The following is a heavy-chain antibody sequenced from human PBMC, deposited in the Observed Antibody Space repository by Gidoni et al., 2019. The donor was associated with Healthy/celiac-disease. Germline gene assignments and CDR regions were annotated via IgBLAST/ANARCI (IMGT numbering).Heavy chain of an antibody. CDR3: ARELVRGGWFDP. J-gene: IGHJ5*02. CDR1: GYPFTGYY. V-gene: IGHV1-2*02. D-gene: IGHD3-10*01. Sequence: QVQLVQSGAEVKKPGAAVTVSCRASGYPFTGYYMHWVRQAPGQGLEWMGWINPNSGGTNYAQKFQGRVTMTRDTSISTAYMELSRLRSDDTAVYYCARELVRGGWFDPWGQGTLVTVSS. CDR2: INPNSGGT.